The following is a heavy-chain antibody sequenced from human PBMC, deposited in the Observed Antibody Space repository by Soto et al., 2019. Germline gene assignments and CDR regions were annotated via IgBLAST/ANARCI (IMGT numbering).Heavy chain of an antibody. Sequence: GSRRLSCAASGFTLSLYWMTWFRQARGKGLEWGANIKQDESETYYVDSVQGRFTISRDKAKNSLFLQMNSLGADDTAVHPCASVGQWPYDAFAICGRGKMVTGS. D-gene: IGHD6-19*01. J-gene: IGHJ3*02. V-gene: IGHV3-7*01. CDR2: IKQDESET. CDR1: GFTLSLYW. CDR3: ASVGQWPYDAFAI.